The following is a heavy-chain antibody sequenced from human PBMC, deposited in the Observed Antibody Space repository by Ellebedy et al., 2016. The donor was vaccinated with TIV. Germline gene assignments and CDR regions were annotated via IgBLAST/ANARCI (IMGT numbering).Heavy chain of an antibody. CDR1: GFTFDDYA. CDR2: ISGDGNSR. D-gene: IGHD2-2*01. V-gene: IGHV3-43*02. J-gene: IGHJ6*02. Sequence: GESLKISCAAFGFTFDDYAVHWVRQGPGKGLEWISLISGDGNSRYYAESVKGRFTISRDNSKNSLYLEMSSLRTEDTALYFCAKVRRRVPGVPAAMPLYYFYVMDVWGQGTTVTVSS. CDR3: AKVRRRVPGVPAAMPLYYFYVMDV.